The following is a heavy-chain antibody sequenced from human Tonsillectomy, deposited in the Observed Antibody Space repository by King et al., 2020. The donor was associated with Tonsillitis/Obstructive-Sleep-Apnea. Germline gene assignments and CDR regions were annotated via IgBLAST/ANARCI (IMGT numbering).Heavy chain of an antibody. CDR2: IYPGDSDT. Sequence: VQLVESGAEVKKPGESLKISCKGSGYSFTSYWIGWVRQMPGKGLEWMGIIYPGDSDTRYSPSFQGQVTISADKSICTAYLQWSSLKASDTAMYYCARRSLTTVVTGNWFDPWGQGTLVTVSS. V-gene: IGHV5-51*03. CDR3: ARRSLTTVVTGNWFDP. CDR1: GYSFTSYW. D-gene: IGHD4-23*01. J-gene: IGHJ5*02.